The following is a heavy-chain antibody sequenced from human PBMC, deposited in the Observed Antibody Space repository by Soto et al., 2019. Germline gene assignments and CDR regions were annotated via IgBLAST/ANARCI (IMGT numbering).Heavy chain of an antibody. D-gene: IGHD1-1*01. CDR1: GFTFSSYS. CDR2: ISSSSSYI. V-gene: IGHV3-21*01. J-gene: IGHJ4*02. CDR3: ASTVQLERPIDY. Sequence: GGSLRLSCAASGFTFSSYSMNWVRQAPGKGLEWVSSISSSSSYIYYADSVKGRFTISRDNAKNSLYLQMNSLRAEDTAVYYCASTVQLERPIDYWGQGTLVTVSS.